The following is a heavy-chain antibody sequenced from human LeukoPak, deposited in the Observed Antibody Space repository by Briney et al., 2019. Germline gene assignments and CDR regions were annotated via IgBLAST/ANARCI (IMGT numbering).Heavy chain of an antibody. CDR2: ISYDGSNK. D-gene: IGHD3-10*01. J-gene: IGHJ6*02. V-gene: IGHV3-30-3*01. Sequence: GGSLRLSCAASGFTFSSYAMHWVRQAPGKGLEWVAVISYDGSNKYYADSVKGRFTISRDNSKNTLYLQMNSLRAEDTAVYYCAKDRVVRGNHYYGMDVWGQETTVTVSS. CDR1: GFTFSSYA. CDR3: AKDRVVRGNHYYGMDV.